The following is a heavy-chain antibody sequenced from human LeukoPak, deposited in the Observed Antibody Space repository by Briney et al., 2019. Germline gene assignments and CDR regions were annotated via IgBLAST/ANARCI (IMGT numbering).Heavy chain of an antibody. V-gene: IGHV4-39*01. CDR2: IYYKGST. Sequence: SETLSLTCSVSGGSISSSSHYWGWIRQPPGKGLEWIGTIYYKGSTYYNPSLKSRVTISVDTSKDQFSLKLTSVAAADTAVYYCARQGGSGTFYVDYWGQGTRVSVSS. CDR3: ARQGGSGTFYVDY. CDR1: GGSISSSSHY. J-gene: IGHJ4*02. D-gene: IGHD3-10*01.